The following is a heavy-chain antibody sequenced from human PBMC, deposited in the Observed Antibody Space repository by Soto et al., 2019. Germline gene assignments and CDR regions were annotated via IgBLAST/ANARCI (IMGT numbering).Heavy chain of an antibody. Sequence: EVQLVESGGGLVQPGGSLRLSCAASGFTFSSYWMSWFRQAPGKGLEWVANIKQDGSEENYVDSVKGRFTISRDNAKNALYLQMNSLRVEDTAVYYGARDIAARLWGKGTTVTVSS. D-gene: IGHD6-6*01. CDR1: GFTFSSYW. V-gene: IGHV3-7*01. CDR2: IKQDGSEE. CDR3: ARDIAARL. J-gene: IGHJ6*04.